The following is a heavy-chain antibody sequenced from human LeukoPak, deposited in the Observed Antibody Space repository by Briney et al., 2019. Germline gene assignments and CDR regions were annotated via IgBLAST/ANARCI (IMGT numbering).Heavy chain of an antibody. CDR3: ARGVEYYGSGTIYYFDC. CDR1: GYSITGYY. J-gene: IGHJ4*02. CDR2: MNPNSGNT. Sequence: ASVKVSCKASGYSITGYYMHWVRQAPGQGLEWMGWMNPNSGNTGYAQKFQGRVTITRNTSISTAYMELSSLRSEDTAVYYCARGVEYYGSGTIYYFDCWGQGTLVTVSS. D-gene: IGHD3-10*01. V-gene: IGHV1-8*03.